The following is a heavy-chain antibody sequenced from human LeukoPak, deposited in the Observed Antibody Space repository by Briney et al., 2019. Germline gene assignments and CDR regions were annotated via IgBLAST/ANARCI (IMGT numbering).Heavy chain of an antibody. Sequence: PGGSLRLSCAASGFTFSSYWMHWVRQAPGKGLVWVSRVHSDGNRKIYADSVKGRFTISRDNAKNTLYLQMNSLRAEDTAIYYCARDLDYGGYPNFDYWGQGTLVTVSS. CDR1: GFTFSSYW. CDR3: ARDLDYGGYPNFDY. CDR2: VHSDGNRK. J-gene: IGHJ4*02. V-gene: IGHV3-74*01. D-gene: IGHD4-23*01.